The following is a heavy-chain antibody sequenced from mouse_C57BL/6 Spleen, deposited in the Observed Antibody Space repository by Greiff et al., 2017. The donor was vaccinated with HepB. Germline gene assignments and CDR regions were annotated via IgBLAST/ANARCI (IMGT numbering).Heavy chain of an antibody. CDR3: ARCPIYYYGSREVYAMEY. V-gene: IGHV1-7*01. Sequence: QVQLQQSGAELAKPGASVKLSCKASGYTFTSYWMHWVKQRPGQGLEWIGYINPSSGYTKYNQKFKDKATLTADKSSSTAYMQLSSLTYEDSAVYYCARCPIYYYGSREVYAMEYWGQGTSVTVSS. CDR2: INPSSGYT. D-gene: IGHD1-1*01. CDR1: GYTFTSYW. J-gene: IGHJ4*01.